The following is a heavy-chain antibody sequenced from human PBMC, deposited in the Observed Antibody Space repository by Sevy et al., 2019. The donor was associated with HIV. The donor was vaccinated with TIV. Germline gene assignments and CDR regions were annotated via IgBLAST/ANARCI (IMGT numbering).Heavy chain of an antibody. D-gene: IGHD2-21*02. J-gene: IGHJ5*02. Sequence: SETLSLTCTVSGGSVSSGSYYWSWIRQPPGKGLEWIGYIYYSGSTNYNPSLKSRVTISVDTSKNQFSLKLSSVTAADTAVYYCARMYCGGDCYRQRSWFDPWGQGTLVTVSS. V-gene: IGHV4-61*01. CDR2: IYYSGST. CDR1: GGSVSSGSYY. CDR3: ARMYCGGDCYRQRSWFDP.